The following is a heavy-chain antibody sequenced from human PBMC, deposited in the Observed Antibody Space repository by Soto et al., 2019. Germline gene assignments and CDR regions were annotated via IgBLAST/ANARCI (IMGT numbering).Heavy chain of an antibody. CDR1: GYTFTSYD. Sequence: ASVRFSCKASGYTFTSYDINWVRQATGQGLEWMGWMNPNSGNTGYAQKFQGRVTMTRNTSISTAYMELSSLRSEDTAVYYCARFNDFSRLNWFDPWGQGTLVTVSS. J-gene: IGHJ5*02. CDR3: ARFNDFSRLNWFDP. V-gene: IGHV1-8*01. D-gene: IGHD2-21*02. CDR2: MNPNSGNT.